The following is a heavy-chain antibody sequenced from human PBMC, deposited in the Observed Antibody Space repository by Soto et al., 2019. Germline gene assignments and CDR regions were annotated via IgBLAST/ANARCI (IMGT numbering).Heavy chain of an antibody. CDR1: GYTFTSYG. D-gene: IGHD3-10*01. V-gene: IGHV1-18*04. CDR2: ISADNGNT. CDR3: ARVGPLYGSGSYYYFDY. J-gene: IGHJ4*02. Sequence: QVQVVQSGAEVKKPGASVKVSCKASGYTFTSYGISWVRQAPGQGLEWMGWISADNGNTDYAQKVQGRVTMTTDTSTSTAYMEVRSLCSDDTAVYYCARVGPLYGSGSYYYFDYWGQGTLVTVSS.